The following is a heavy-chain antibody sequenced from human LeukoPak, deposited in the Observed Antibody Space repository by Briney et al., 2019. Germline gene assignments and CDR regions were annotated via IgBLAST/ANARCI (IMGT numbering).Heavy chain of an antibody. CDR1: GYSFTSYW. CDR2: IYPGDSDT. J-gene: IGHJ1*01. Sequence: ESLKISCKGSGYSFTSYWIGWVRQMPGKGLEWMGIIYPGDSDTRYSPSFQGQVTISADKSISTAYLQWSSLKASDTAMYYCARWAYYDSSGSPEDFQHWGQGTLVTVSS. D-gene: IGHD3-22*01. V-gene: IGHV5-51*01. CDR3: ARWAYYDSSGSPEDFQH.